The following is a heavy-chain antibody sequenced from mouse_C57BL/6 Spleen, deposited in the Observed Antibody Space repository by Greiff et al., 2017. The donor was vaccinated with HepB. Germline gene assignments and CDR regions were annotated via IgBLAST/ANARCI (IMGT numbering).Heavy chain of an antibody. Sequence: EVKVVESGGGLVKPGGSLKLSCAASGFTFSSYAMSWVRQTPEKRLEWVATISDGGSYTYYPDNVKGRFTISRDNAKNNLYLQMSHLKSEDTAMYYCARELDAMDYWGQGTSVTVSS. J-gene: IGHJ4*01. V-gene: IGHV5-4*01. CDR3: ARELDAMDY. CDR1: GFTFSSYA. CDR2: ISDGGSYT.